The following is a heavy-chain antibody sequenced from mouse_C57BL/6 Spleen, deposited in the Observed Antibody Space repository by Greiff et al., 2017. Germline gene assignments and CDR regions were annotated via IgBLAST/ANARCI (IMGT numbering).Heavy chain of an antibody. Sequence: EVKLMESGGGLVQPGGSLSLSCAASGFTFTDYYMSWVRQPPGKALEWLGFIRNKANGYTTEYSASVKGRFTISRDNSQSILYLQMNALRAEDSATYYCARSSYGNFDYWGQGTTLTVSS. D-gene: IGHD2-10*01. V-gene: IGHV7-3*01. CDR3: ARSSYGNFDY. CDR1: GFTFTDYY. CDR2: IRNKANGYTT. J-gene: IGHJ2*01.